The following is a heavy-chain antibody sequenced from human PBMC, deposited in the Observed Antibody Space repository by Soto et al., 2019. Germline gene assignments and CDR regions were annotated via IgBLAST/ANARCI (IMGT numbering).Heavy chain of an antibody. Sequence: GGSLRLSCAASGFSFSTYGMHWVRQAPGKGLEWVAVIWHDGSKTYYTDSVKGRLIISRDNSKNTLYVQINSLRAEDRGVYFCARGSIVAAEYGMDVWGQGTTVTVSS. D-gene: IGHD6-13*01. V-gene: IGHV3-33*01. CDR3: ARGSIVAAEYGMDV. CDR2: IWHDGSKT. J-gene: IGHJ6*02. CDR1: GFSFSTYG.